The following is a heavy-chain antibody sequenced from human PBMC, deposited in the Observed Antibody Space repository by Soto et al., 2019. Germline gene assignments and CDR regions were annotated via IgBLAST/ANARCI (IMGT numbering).Heavy chain of an antibody. J-gene: IGHJ5*02. CDR1: GFTFTDYF. CDR3: ARGGGGPRGWFDP. D-gene: IGHD3-16*01. CDR2: ISSTTTYT. V-gene: IGHV3-11*05. Sequence: QVQLVESGGGLVRPGGSPRLSCAASGFTFTDYFMSWIRQAPGKGLEWVSYISSTTTYTNYADSVEGRFTISRDNAKNSLYLQMNTLRADDTAVYYCARGGGGPRGWFDPWGQGTLVTVSS.